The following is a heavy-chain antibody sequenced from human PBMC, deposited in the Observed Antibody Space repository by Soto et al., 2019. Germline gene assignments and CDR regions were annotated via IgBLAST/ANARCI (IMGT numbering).Heavy chain of an antibody. J-gene: IGHJ4*02. D-gene: IGHD3-22*01. CDR3: ATPVVAPVGDDY. CDR1: GFTFSNAW. V-gene: IGHV3-23*01. Sequence: GALRLSCAASGFTFSNAWINWVRQAPGKGLEWVSAISGSGGSTYYADSVKGRFTISRDNSKNTLYLQMNSLRAEDTAVYYCATPVVAPVGDDYWGQGTLVTVSS. CDR2: ISGSGGST.